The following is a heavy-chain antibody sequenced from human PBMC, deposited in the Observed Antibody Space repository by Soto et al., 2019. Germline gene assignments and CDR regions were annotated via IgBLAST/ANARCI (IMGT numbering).Heavy chain of an antibody. J-gene: IGHJ6*02. Sequence: GASVKFSCKASGYSVSDYFIQWVRQAPGQGLEWVAWINPKSAATNYAKKFQGRVSLTWDTSFSTAYMELTRLRPDDTAVYYCARIKWGLDYYNGMDVWGQGTTVTVSS. CDR1: GYSVSDYF. V-gene: IGHV1-2*02. D-gene: IGHD1-26*01. CDR3: ARIKWGLDYYNGMDV. CDR2: INPKSAAT.